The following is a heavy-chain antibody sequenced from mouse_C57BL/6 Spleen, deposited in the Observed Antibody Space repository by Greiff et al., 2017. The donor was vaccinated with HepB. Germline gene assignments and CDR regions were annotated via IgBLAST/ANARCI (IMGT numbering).Heavy chain of an antibody. CDR1: GYTFTSYW. J-gene: IGHJ1*03. Sequence: QVQLKQSGAELVRPGSSVKLSYKASGYTFTSYWMHWVKQRPIQGLEWIGNIDPSDSETHYNQKFKDKATLTVDKSSSTAYMQLSSLTSEDSAVYYCARSITTVIYWYFDVWGTGTTVTVSS. CDR3: ARSITTVIYWYFDV. CDR2: IDPSDSET. V-gene: IGHV1-52*01. D-gene: IGHD1-1*01.